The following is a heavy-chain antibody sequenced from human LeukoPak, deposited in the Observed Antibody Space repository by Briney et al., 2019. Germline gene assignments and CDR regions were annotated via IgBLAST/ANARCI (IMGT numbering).Heavy chain of an antibody. J-gene: IGHJ5*02. CDR2: IYYSGST. CDR3: ATLTTPGWFNP. V-gene: IGHV4-39*07. CDR1: GGSISSTSYY. Sequence: SQTLSLTCTVSGGSISSTSYYWGWIRQPPGKGLEWIGNIYYSGSTYYNPSLKSRVTISVDTSKNQFSLKLSSVTAADTAVYYCATLTTPGWFNPWGQGTLVTVSS. D-gene: IGHD1-1*01.